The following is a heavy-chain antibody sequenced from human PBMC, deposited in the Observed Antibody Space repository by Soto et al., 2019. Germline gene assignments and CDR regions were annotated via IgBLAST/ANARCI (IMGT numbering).Heavy chain of an antibody. V-gene: IGHV3-23*01. Sequence: GGSLRLSCAASGFTFSSYAMSWVRQAPGKGLEWVSAISGSGGSTYYADSVKGRFTISRDNSKNTLYLQMNSLRAEDTAVYYCAKASPRYNWNVYYYGMDVWGQGTTVTVSS. CDR2: ISGSGGST. D-gene: IGHD1-1*01. J-gene: IGHJ6*02. CDR3: AKASPRYNWNVYYYGMDV. CDR1: GFTFSSYA.